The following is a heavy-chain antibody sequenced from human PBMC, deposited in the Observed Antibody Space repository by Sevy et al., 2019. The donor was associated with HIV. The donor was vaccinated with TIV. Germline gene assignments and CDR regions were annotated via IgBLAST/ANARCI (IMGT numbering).Heavy chain of an antibody. CDR2: IRRNSHEPYGGTT. J-gene: IGHJ4*02. CDR1: GFTFGDYA. CDR3: TRALATADTPEYYFDY. V-gene: IGHV3-49*03. D-gene: IGHD5-12*01. Sequence: GGSLRLSCTSSGFTFGDYAMSWFRQAPGKGLEWVAFIRRNSHEPYGGTTEYAASVKGRFAISRDDSKSIAYLQMNSLKTEDTAVYYCTRALATADTPEYYFDYWGQGILVTVSS.